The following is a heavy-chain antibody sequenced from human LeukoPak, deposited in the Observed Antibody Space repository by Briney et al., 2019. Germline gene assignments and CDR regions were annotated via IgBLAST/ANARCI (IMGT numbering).Heavy chain of an antibody. CDR3: ARRRDYGSGSYYPNGFDY. CDR1: GGSISSFY. CDR2: IYYSGST. Sequence: SETLSLTCTVSGGSISSFYLSWIRQPPGKGLEWIGYIYYSGSTNYNPSIKSRVTISVDTSKNQFSLKLSSVTAADTAVYYCARRRDYGSGSYYPNGFDYWGQGTLVTVSS. J-gene: IGHJ4*02. D-gene: IGHD3-10*01. V-gene: IGHV4-59*12.